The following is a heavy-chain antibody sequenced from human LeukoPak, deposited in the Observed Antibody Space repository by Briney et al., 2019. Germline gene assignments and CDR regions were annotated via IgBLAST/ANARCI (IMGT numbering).Heavy chain of an antibody. V-gene: IGHV4-34*01. CDR2: INHSGST. CDR1: VGSFSAYY. Sequence: PSETLSLTCAVYVGSFSAYYWSWIRQPPGKGLGWIAEINHSGSTNYNPSLKSRVTISVDTSKNQFSLKLSSVTAADTAVYYCARVNYYDSSGYEDWWFDPWGQGTLVTVSS. D-gene: IGHD3-22*01. J-gene: IGHJ5*02. CDR3: ARVNYYDSSGYEDWWFDP.